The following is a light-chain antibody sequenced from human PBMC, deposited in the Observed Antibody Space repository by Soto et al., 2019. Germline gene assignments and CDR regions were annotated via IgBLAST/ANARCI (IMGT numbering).Light chain of an antibody. Sequence: QSVLTQSPSVSGAPGQRVTISCTGSSSNIGAGYDVHWYQQLPGTAPKLLIYGNTNRPSGVPDRFSGSKSGTSASLAITGLQAEDEADYYCQSYDISLSNSVFGGGTKVTVL. CDR3: QSYDISLSNSV. V-gene: IGLV1-40*01. CDR2: GNT. CDR1: SSNIGAGYD. J-gene: IGLJ2*01.